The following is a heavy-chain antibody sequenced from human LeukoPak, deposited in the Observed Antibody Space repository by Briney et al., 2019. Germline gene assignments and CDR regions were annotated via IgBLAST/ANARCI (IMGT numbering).Heavy chain of an antibody. CDR2: ISAYNGNT. J-gene: IGHJ6*02. CDR1: GYTFTSYG. D-gene: IGHD2-15*01. CDR3: ARDGASYCSGGSCYSDSYYYGMDV. V-gene: IGHV1-18*01. Sequence: ASVKVSCEASGYTFTSYGISWVRQAPGQGLEWMGWISAYNGNTNYAQTVQGRVTMTTDTSTSTAYTELRSLRSGDTAVYYCARDGASYCSGGSCYSDSYYYGMDVWGQGTTVTVSS.